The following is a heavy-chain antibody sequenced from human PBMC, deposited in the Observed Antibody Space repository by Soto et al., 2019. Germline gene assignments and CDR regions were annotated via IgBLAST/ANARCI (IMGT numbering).Heavy chain of an antibody. J-gene: IGHJ3*02. D-gene: IGHD2-2*01. Sequence: QVQLQESGPGLVRPSETLSLTCTVSGGSISNYNWNWIRQSAGKGLEWIGRIYSSGRTNYNPSLKSRVTMSVDTSKNQIALRLGSVTAADTAMYYCARERTYQLSGDDALDIWGLGTMVTVSS. CDR3: ARERTYQLSGDDALDI. CDR1: GGSISNYN. CDR2: IYSSGRT. V-gene: IGHV4-4*07.